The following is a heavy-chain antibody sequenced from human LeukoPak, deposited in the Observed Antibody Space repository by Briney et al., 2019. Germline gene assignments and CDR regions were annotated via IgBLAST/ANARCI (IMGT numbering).Heavy chain of an antibody. J-gene: IGHJ5*02. D-gene: IGHD6-13*01. Sequence: ASVKVSCKVSGYTLTELSMHWVRQAPGKGLEWMGGFDPEDGETIYAPKFQGRVTMTEDTSTDTAYMELSSLRSEDTAVYYCATGLAAADWFDPWGQGTLVTVSS. CDR2: FDPEDGET. V-gene: IGHV1-24*01. CDR1: GYTLTELS. CDR3: ATGLAAADWFDP.